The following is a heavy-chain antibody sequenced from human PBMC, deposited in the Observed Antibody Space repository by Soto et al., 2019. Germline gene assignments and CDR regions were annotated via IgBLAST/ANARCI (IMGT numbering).Heavy chain of an antibody. Sequence: QMQLVQSGPEVKKPGTSVKVSCKASGFTFTRSAMPWVRQARGQRLEWIGWIVVGSGNTNYAQKFQERVTITRDMSTSTAYMELSSLRSEDTAVYYCAAGSARILSFDPWGQGTLVTVSS. J-gene: IGHJ5*02. CDR1: GFTFTRSA. V-gene: IGHV1-58*02. CDR3: AAGSARILSFDP. CDR2: IVVGSGNT. D-gene: IGHD2-15*01.